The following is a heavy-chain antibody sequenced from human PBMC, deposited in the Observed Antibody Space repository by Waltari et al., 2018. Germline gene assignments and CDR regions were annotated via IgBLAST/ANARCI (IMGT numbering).Heavy chain of an antibody. CDR3: ARSHGDIVAMYDAFDI. V-gene: IGHV1-69*05. J-gene: IGHJ3*02. CDR1: GGTFSSYA. Sequence: QVQLVQSGAEVKKPGSSVKVSCKASGGTFSSYAISWVRQAPGQGLEWMGGIIPIFGTANYAQKFQGRVTITTDESTSTAYMELSSLRSEDTAVYYCARSHGDIVAMYDAFDIWGQGTMVTVSS. D-gene: IGHD5-12*01. CDR2: IIPIFGTA.